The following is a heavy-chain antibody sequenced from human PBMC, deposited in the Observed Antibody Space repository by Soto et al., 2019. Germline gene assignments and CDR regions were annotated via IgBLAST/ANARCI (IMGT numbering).Heavy chain of an antibody. V-gene: IGHV1-8*01. D-gene: IGHD6-6*01. CDR1: GYTFTSYD. Sequence: QVQLVQSGAEVKKPGASVKVSCKASGYTFTSYDINWVRQATGQGLEWMGWMNPNSGNTGYAQKFQGRVTMTRNTSRSTAYRVLSSLRYEDKAVYYCARVLSSTSPHYYYYYGMDVWGQGTTVTVSS. CDR2: MNPNSGNT. J-gene: IGHJ6*02. CDR3: ARVLSSTSPHYYYYYGMDV.